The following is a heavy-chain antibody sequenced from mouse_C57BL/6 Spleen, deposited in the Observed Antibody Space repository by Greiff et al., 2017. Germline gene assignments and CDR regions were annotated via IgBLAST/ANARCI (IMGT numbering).Heavy chain of an antibody. D-gene: IGHD2-10*02. V-gene: IGHV1-18*01. J-gene: IGHJ4*01. Sequence: EVQLQQSGPELVKPGASVKIPCKASGYTFTDYNMDWVKQSHGKSLAWIGDINPNNGGTIYNQKFKGKATLTVDTSSSTAYMELRSLTSEDTAVYYCARTGYGKGDYAMDYWGQGTSVTVSS. CDR3: ARTGYGKGDYAMDY. CDR1: GYTFTDYN. CDR2: INPNNGGT.